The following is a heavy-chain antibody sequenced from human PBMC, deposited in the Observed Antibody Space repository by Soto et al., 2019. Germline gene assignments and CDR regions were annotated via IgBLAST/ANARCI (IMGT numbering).Heavy chain of an antibody. CDR2: IYYSGST. CDR1: GGSVSSGSYY. D-gene: IGHD6-13*01. CDR3: ARYVFRSSACTYYYYGMDF. J-gene: IGHJ6*02. Sequence: SETLSLTCTVSGGSVSSGSYYWSRIRQPPGKGLEWIGYIYYSGSTNYNPSLKSRVTISVDTSKNQFSLKLSTVTPADTAVYYCARYVFRSSACTYYYYGMDFWCQAPTVSVS. V-gene: IGHV4-61*01.